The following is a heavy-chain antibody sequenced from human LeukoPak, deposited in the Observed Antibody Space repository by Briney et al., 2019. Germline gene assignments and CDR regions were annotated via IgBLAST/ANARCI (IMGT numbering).Heavy chain of an antibody. CDR1: GFTVSSNY. CDR3: ARYGSGINSMDV. Sequence: GGSLRLSCAASGFTVSSNYMHWVRQAPGKGLEWVAVISYDGSNKYYADSVKGRFTISRDNSKNTLYLQMSSLRAEDTAVYYCARYGSGINSMDVWGKGTTVTVSS. D-gene: IGHD3-10*01. CDR2: ISYDGSNK. V-gene: IGHV3-30*03. J-gene: IGHJ6*03.